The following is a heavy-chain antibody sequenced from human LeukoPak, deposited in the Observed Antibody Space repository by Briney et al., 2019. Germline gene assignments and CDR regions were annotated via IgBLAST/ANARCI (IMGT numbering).Heavy chain of an antibody. CDR2: IYYSGST. V-gene: IGHV4-59*01. CDR1: GGSISSYY. CDR3: ARDRVDYVDAFDI. D-gene: IGHD4-17*01. Sequence: SETLSLTCTVSGGSISSYYWSWIRQPPGKGLEWIGYIYYSGSTNYNPSLKSRVTISVDTSKNQFSLKLSSVTAADTAVYYCARDRVDYVDAFDIWGQGTIVTVSS. J-gene: IGHJ3*02.